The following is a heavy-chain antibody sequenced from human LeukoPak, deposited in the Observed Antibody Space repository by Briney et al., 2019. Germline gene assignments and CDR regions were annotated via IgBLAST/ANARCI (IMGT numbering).Heavy chain of an antibody. Sequence: GGSLRLSCAASGFTFSSYGMHWVRQAPGKGLEWVAFIRYDGSNKYYADSVKGLFTISRDNSKNTLYLQMNSLRAEDTAVYYCARAPGDILTGYYKGYYYYYYMDVWGKGTTVTVSS. CDR3: ARAPGDILTGYYKGYYYYYYMDV. V-gene: IGHV3-30*02. J-gene: IGHJ6*03. D-gene: IGHD3-9*01. CDR2: IRYDGSNK. CDR1: GFTFSSYG.